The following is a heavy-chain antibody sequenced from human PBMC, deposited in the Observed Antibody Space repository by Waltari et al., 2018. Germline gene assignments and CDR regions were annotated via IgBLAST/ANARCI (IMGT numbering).Heavy chain of an antibody. CDR1: GYSISSGYY. Sequence: QVQLQESGPGLVKPTETLSLTCTVSGYSISSGYYWGWIRQPPGKGREWMGSIYHSGSTYYSPSLKSRVTISVDTSKNQFSLTLSSVTAADTAVYYSARALSGGDRPSWFDPWCQGTLVTVSS. CDR2: IYHSGST. V-gene: IGHV4-38-2*02. CDR3: ARALSGGDRPSWFDP. D-gene: IGHD3-10*01. J-gene: IGHJ5*02.